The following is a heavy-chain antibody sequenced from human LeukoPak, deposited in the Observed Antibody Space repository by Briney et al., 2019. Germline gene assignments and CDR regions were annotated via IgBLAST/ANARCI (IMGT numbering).Heavy chain of an antibody. D-gene: IGHD4-17*01. CDR3: ARDRDGVDWFDP. V-gene: IGHV1-18*01. J-gene: IGHJ5*02. Sequence: GASVKVSCTASGYTFTSYGIGWVRQAPGQGLEWMGWIGAYNGNTNYAQKLQGRVTMTTDTSTSTAYMELRSLRSDDTAVYYCARDRDGVDWFDPWGQGTLVTVSS. CDR1: GYTFTSYG. CDR2: IGAYNGNT.